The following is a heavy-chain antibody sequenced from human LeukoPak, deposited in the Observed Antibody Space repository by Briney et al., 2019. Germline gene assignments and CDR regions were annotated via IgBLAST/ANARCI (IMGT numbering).Heavy chain of an antibody. J-gene: IGHJ3*02. CDR3: ASAVGFCSGGSCYSGAFDI. Sequence: SETLSLTCAVYGGSFSAYSWSWIRQPLGKGLEWIGYIYHSGSTYYNPSLKSRVTISVDRSKNQFSLKLNSVTAADTAVYYCASAVGFCSGGSCYSGAFDIWGQGTVVTVSS. CDR1: GGSFSAYS. V-gene: IGHV4-30-2*01. CDR2: IYHSGST. D-gene: IGHD2-15*01.